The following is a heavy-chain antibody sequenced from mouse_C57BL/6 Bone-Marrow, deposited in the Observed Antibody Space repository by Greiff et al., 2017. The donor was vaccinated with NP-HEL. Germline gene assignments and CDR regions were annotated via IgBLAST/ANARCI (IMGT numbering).Heavy chain of an antibody. V-gene: IGHV5-17*01. Sequence: EVKVEESGGGLVKPGGSLKLSCAASGFTFSDYGMHWVRQAPEKGLEWVAYISSGSSTIYYADTVKGRFTISRDNAKNTLFLQMTSLRSEDTAMYYCARSKLRPYAMDYWGQGTSVTVSS. CDR3: ARSKLRPYAMDY. CDR2: ISSGSSTI. J-gene: IGHJ4*01. CDR1: GFTFSDYG. D-gene: IGHD3-2*02.